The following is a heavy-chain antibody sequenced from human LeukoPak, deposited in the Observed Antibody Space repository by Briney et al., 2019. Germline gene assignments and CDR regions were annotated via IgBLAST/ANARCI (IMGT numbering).Heavy chain of an antibody. D-gene: IGHD3-22*01. Sequence: ASVKVSCKASGGTFSSYAISWVRQAPGQGLEWMGRIIPILGIANYAQKFQGRVTITADKSTSTAYMELSSLRSEDTAVYYCARDSLPYYDSSGYMENWLDPWGQGTLVTVSS. V-gene: IGHV1-69*04. CDR1: GGTFSSYA. CDR2: IIPILGIA. CDR3: ARDSLPYYDSSGYMENWLDP. J-gene: IGHJ5*02.